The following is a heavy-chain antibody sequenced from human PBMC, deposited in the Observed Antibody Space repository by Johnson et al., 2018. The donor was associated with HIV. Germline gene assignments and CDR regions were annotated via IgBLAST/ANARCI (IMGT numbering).Heavy chain of an antibody. J-gene: IGHJ3*02. CDR2: MGTAGDR. V-gene: IGHV3-13*01. D-gene: IGHD6-13*01. CDR1: GFTFSNSD. Sequence: VQLVESGGGVVQPGGSLTLSCAASGFTFSNSDMHWVRQPTGQGLEWVSGMGTAGDRHYADSVNGRFTVSRENAKNSLHLQMNNLRAGDTAVYYCASGVRMFSSSWLESYAFDIWGQGPMVTVSS. CDR3: ASGVRMFSSSWLESYAFDI.